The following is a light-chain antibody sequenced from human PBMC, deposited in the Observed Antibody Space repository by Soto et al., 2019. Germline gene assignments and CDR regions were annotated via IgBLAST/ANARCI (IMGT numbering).Light chain of an antibody. CDR1: QGIRHD. CDR3: LQHNTYPCT. CDR2: AAF. Sequence: DIQMTQSPSSLSASVGDRVTITCRASQGIRHDLAWYQQKPGKAPNRLIYAAFSLQSGVPSRFSGSGSGTEFTLTISSLQPEDFATYYCLQHNTYPCTFGQGTKLEIK. V-gene: IGKV1-17*01. J-gene: IGKJ2*02.